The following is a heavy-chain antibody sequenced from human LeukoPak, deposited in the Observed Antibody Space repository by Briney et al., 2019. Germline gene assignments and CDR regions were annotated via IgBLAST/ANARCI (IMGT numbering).Heavy chain of an antibody. Sequence: ASVKVSCKASGYTFTRYGISWLRQAPGQGLEWMGWISAYNGNTNYAQKLQGRVTMTTDTSTSTAYMELRSLRSDDTAVYYCARRSFNYYDSSGYYYGMDVWGQGTTVTVSS. CDR3: ARRSFNYYDSSGYYYGMDV. CDR2: ISAYNGNT. CDR1: GYTFTRYG. J-gene: IGHJ6*02. V-gene: IGHV1-18*01. D-gene: IGHD3-22*01.